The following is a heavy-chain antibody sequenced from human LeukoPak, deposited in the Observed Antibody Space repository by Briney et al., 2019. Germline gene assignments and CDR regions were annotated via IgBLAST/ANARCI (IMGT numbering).Heavy chain of an antibody. CDR2: FDPEDGET. J-gene: IGHJ5*02. CDR1: GYTLTELS. D-gene: IGHD2-15*01. V-gene: IGHV1-24*01. Sequence: ASVKVSCKVSGYTLTELSMHWVRQAPGKGLEWMGGFDPEDGETIYAQKFQGRVTMTEDTSTDTAYMELSSLRSDDTAVYYCARELGKKEYCSGGSCYSGWFDPWGQGTLVTVSS. CDR3: ARELGKKEYCSGGSCYSGWFDP.